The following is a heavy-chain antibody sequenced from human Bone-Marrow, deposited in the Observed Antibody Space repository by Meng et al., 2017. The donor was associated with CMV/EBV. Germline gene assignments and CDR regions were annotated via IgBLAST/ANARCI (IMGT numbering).Heavy chain of an antibody. V-gene: IGHV4-34*01. D-gene: IGHD3-22*01. CDR1: GGSFSGYY. J-gene: IGHJ5*02. CDR2: INHSGST. CDR3: ARETSSGYTNWFDP. Sequence: ESLKISCAVYGGSFSGYYWSWIRQPPGKGLEWIGEINHSGSTNYNPSLKSRVTISVDTSKNQFSLKLSSVTAADTAVYYCARETSSGYTNWFDPWGQGTLVTVSS.